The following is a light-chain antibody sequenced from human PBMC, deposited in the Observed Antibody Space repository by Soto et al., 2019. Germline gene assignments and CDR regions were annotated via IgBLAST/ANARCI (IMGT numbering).Light chain of an antibody. CDR3: QQYDDWPWT. Sequence: EIVMTQSAATLSVSPGERATLSCGASQSVSSNLAWYQQKHGQAPRLLIYGASTRATGIPARFSGSGYGTEFNLSISSLQSEDFAVYYCQQYDDWPWTFGHGTKVDIK. J-gene: IGKJ1*01. CDR1: QSVSSN. V-gene: IGKV3-15*01. CDR2: GAS.